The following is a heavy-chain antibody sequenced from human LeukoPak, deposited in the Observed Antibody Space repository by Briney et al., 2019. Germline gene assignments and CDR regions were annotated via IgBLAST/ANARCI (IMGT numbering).Heavy chain of an antibody. CDR1: GFTFDNYA. J-gene: IGHJ4*02. D-gene: IGHD6-19*01. V-gene: IGHV3-9*01. CDR2: ISWNNGYI. Sequence: PGGSLRLSCAASGFTFDNYAMHWVRQAPGKGLEWLSIISWNNGYIGYADSVKGRFTISRDNAKKSLDLQMNSLRAEDTAFYYCAKVRGTYSSGYFFDYWGQGTLVTVSS. CDR3: AKVRGTYSSGYFFDY.